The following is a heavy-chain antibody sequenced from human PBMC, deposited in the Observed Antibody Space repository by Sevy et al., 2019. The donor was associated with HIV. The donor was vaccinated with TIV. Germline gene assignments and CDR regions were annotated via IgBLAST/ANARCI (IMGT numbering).Heavy chain of an antibody. J-gene: IGHJ3*02. Sequence: SETLSLTCTVSGGSINSDHWNWIRQPPGKGLEWIGYVYYTGGTNYNPALKNRVTISVDRTKNQFSLKLTSVTAADTAVYYCARRNDFDIWGQGTMVTVSS. CDR3: ARRNDFDI. CDR1: GGSINSDH. CDR2: VYYTGGT. V-gene: IGHV4-59*08.